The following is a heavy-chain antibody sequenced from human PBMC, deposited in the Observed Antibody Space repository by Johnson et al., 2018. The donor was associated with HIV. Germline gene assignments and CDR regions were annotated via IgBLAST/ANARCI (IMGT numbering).Heavy chain of an antibody. CDR3: AKPMGGDDAFDI. V-gene: IGHV3-30*18. CDR1: GFTFSSYG. J-gene: IGHJ3*02. Sequence: QVKLVESGGGVVQPGRSLRLSCAASGFTFSSYGMHWVRQAPGKGLEWVAVISYDGNNTYYADSVKGRFTISRDNSKNTLYLQMNSLRAEDTAVYYCAKPMGGDDAFDIWGQGTTVTVSS. CDR2: ISYDGNNT. D-gene: IGHD3-16*01.